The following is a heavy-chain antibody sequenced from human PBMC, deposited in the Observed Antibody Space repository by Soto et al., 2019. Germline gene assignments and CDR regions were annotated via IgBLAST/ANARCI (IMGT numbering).Heavy chain of an antibody. CDR1: GYSFTXYD. CDR3: ARDGTELSLDY. V-gene: IGHV1-8*01. CDR2: MNPNSGNT. D-gene: IGHD3-10*01. Sequence: GTSVKVCCKDCGYSFTXYDINWVRQATGQGLEWMGWMNPNSGNTGYAQKLQGRVTMTTDTSTSTAYMELRSLRSDDTAVYYCARDGTELSLDYWGQGTLVTVSS. J-gene: IGHJ4*02.